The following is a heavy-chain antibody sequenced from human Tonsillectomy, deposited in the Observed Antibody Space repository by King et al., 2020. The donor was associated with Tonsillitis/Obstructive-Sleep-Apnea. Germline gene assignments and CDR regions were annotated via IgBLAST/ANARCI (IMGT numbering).Heavy chain of an antibody. Sequence: VQLVESGGGLVKPGGSLRLSCAASGFTFSSYSMNWVRQAPGKGLEWVSSISSSSSYIYYADSVKGRFTISRDNAKNSLYLQMNSLRAEDTAVYYCAREEQQLVLAHYYYYMDVWGKGTTVTVSS. D-gene: IGHD6-13*01. CDR1: GFTFSSYS. CDR2: ISSSSSYI. J-gene: IGHJ6*03. CDR3: AREEQQLVLAHYYYYMDV. V-gene: IGHV3-21*01.